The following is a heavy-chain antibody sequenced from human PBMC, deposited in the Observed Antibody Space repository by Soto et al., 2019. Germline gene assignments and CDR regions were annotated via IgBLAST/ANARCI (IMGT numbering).Heavy chain of an antibody. CDR3: AHSSGVVIIPVNWFDP. J-gene: IGHJ5*02. CDR2: IYWNDDK. CDR1: GFSLSTSGVG. D-gene: IGHD3-3*01. V-gene: IGHV2-5*01. Sequence: ASGPTLVNPTQTLTLTCTFSGFSLSTSGVGVGWIRQPPGKALEWLALIYWNDDKRYSPSLKSRLTITKDTSKNQVVLTLTNMDPVDTATYYCAHSSGVVIIPVNWFDPWGQGTLVTVSS.